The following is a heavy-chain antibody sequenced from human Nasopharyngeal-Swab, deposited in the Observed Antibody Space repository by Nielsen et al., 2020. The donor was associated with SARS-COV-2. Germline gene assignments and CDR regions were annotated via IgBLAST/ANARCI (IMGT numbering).Heavy chain of an antibody. CDR1: GYTFNSCA. CDR2: INAGNGNT. Sequence: ASVKVSCKASGYTFNSCAMHWVRQAPGQRLEWMGGINAGNGNTKYSQRFQGRVTITRDTSASTAYMELSSLRSEDTAVYYCARGIYGDYLDYFDYWGQGTLVTVSS. V-gene: IGHV1-3*01. D-gene: IGHD4-17*01. CDR3: ARGIYGDYLDYFDY. J-gene: IGHJ4*02.